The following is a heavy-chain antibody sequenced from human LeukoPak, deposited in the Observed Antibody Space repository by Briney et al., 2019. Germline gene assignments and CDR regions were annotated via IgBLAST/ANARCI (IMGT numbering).Heavy chain of an antibody. Sequence: PGRSLRLSCAASGISFDDYAMHWVRQAPGKGLEWVSGISWNSGSIGYADSVKGRFTISRDNAKNSLYLQMNSLRAEDTALYYCAKATVTDVGYLDYWGQGTLVTVSS. CDR3: AKATVTDVGYLDY. V-gene: IGHV3-9*01. CDR2: ISWNSGSI. J-gene: IGHJ4*02. D-gene: IGHD4-17*01. CDR1: GISFDDYA.